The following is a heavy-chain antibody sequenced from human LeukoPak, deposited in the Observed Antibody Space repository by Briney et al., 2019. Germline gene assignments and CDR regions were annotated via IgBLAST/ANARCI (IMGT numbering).Heavy chain of an antibody. D-gene: IGHD7-27*01. CDR2: IQKDGTNK. Sequence: GGSLRLSCAASGFTFSSYGIHWVRQAPGKGLEWVALIQKDGTNKYYVDSVKGRFTVSRDNSKNTVYLQMNSLRVEDTAMYYCAKDGWGSDCWGQGTLVTVSS. V-gene: IGHV3-30*02. CDR3: AKDGWGSDC. J-gene: IGHJ4*02. CDR1: GFTFSSYG.